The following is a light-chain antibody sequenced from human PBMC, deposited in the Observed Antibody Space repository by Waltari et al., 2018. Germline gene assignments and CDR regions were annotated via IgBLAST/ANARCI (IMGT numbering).Light chain of an antibody. J-gene: IGKJ1*01. CDR2: RLT. Sequence: DIVMTQTPLSLHVTPGEPASISCRSSRSLLHSNGNTYLHWYFQKPGQSPRLLIYRLTNRESGVPDRFIASGSGTDFTLRISRVEPEDVGVYYCMQSTETPWTFGQGTKVEIK. V-gene: IGKV2-40*01. CDR1: RSLLHSNGNTY. CDR3: MQSTETPWT.